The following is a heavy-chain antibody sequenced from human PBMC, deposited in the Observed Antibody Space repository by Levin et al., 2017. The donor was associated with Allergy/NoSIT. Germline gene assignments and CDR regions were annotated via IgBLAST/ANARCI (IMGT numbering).Heavy chain of an antibody. CDR3: AKDQKYSSGWGGFDY. D-gene: IGHD6-19*01. Sequence: PGGSLRLSCAASGFTFDDYAMHWVRQAPGKGLEWVSGISWNSGSIGYADSVKGRFTISRDNAKNSLYLQMNSLRAEDTALYYCAKDQKYSSGWGGFDYWGQGTLVTVSS. CDR2: ISWNSGSI. J-gene: IGHJ4*02. CDR1: GFTFDDYA. V-gene: IGHV3-9*01.